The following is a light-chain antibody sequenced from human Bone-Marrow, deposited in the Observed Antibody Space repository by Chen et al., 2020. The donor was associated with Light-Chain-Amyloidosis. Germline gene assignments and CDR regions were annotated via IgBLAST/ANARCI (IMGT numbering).Light chain of an antibody. V-gene: IGLV7-46*01. CDR2: ETK. CDR1: TGAVTSGHY. J-gene: IGLJ3*02. CDR3: FLSYSGTQVV. Sequence: QAVVTQEPSLTVSPGGTVTLTCGSSTGAVTSGHYPYWFQQKPGQAPRTLIYETKNRQSWTPARFSGSLLGGKAALTLSGAQPEDEAEYYCFLSYSGTQVVFGGGTKLTVL.